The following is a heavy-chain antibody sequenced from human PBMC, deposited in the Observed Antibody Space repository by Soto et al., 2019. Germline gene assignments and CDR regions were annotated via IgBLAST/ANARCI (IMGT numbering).Heavy chain of an antibody. CDR2: ISAYNGNT. CDR1: GYTFTSYA. V-gene: IGHV1-18*01. Sequence: ASVKVSCKASGYTFTSYAMHWVRQAPGQGLEWMGWISAYNGNTNYAQKFQGRVTITADESTSTAYMELSSLRSEDTAVYYCARDPPSSNYDSSGYYPEYFQHWGQGTLVTVSS. CDR3: ARDPPSSNYDSSGYYPEYFQH. D-gene: IGHD3-22*01. J-gene: IGHJ1*01.